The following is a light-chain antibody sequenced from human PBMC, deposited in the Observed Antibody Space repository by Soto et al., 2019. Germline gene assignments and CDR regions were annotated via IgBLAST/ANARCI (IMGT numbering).Light chain of an antibody. CDR2: GAS. CDR3: QQYNNWPRT. CDR1: QSVSSN. Sequence: EIVMTQSPATLSVSPGERATVSCRASQSVSSNLAWYQQKPGQAPRLLIYGASTRATGIPARFSGSGSGTELPLTIGRLQSEDFAVYYCQQYNNWPRTFGQGTKLEIK. V-gene: IGKV3-15*01. J-gene: IGKJ2*01.